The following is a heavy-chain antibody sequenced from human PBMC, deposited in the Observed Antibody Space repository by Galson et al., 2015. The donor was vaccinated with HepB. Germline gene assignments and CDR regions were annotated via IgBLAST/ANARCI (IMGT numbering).Heavy chain of an antibody. CDR1: GFTFSSYA. V-gene: IGHV3-23*01. CDR2: ISGNGGST. D-gene: IGHD5-12*01. Sequence: SLRLSCAASGFTFSSYAMSWVRQAPGKGLEWVSGISGNGGSTYYADSVKGRFTISRDNSKKTLYLQMNSLRAEDTAVYYCAKGLSGYDPIPEYWGQGTLVTVSS. CDR3: AKGLSGYDPIPEY. J-gene: IGHJ4*02.